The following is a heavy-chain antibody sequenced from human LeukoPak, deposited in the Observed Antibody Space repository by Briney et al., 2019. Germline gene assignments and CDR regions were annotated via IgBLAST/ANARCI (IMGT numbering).Heavy chain of an antibody. J-gene: IGHJ4*02. CDR3: AKNARYSYGLYYFDY. CDR1: GFPFSSYA. CDR2: IISSGDIT. Sequence: GGSLRLSCTASGFPFSSYAMSWVRLAPGKGLEWVSSIISSGDITYYPDSLKGRFTISRDNSKNTVYLQTDSLRADDSAVYYCAKNARYSYGLYYFDYWGQGALVTVSS. D-gene: IGHD5-18*01. V-gene: IGHV3-23*01.